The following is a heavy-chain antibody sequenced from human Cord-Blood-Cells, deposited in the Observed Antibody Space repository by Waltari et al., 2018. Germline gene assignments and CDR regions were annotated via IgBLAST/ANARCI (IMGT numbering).Heavy chain of an antibody. V-gene: IGHV4-34*01. CDR2: INHSGST. D-gene: IGHD3-16*02. CDR1: GGSFSGYY. CDR3: ARRQGELSLYQAYWYFDL. Sequence: QVQLQQWGAGLLKPSETLSLTCAVYGGSFSGYYWSWLRQPPGKGLEWIGAINHSGSTNYHPSLKSRVTISVDTSKNQFSLKLSSVTAADTAVYYCARRQGELSLYQAYWYFDLWGRGTLVTVSS. J-gene: IGHJ2*01.